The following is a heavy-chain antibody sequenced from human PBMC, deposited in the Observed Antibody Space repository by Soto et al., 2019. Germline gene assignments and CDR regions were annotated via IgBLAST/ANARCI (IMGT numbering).Heavy chain of an antibody. CDR3: VRQTIVRGVLSWFDP. CDR2: VYYNGNT. D-gene: IGHD3-10*01. J-gene: IGHJ5*02. V-gene: IGHV4-39*01. CDR1: GGSIRSGSNY. Sequence: QLQLQESGPRLVKPSETLSLICSVSGGSIRSGSNYWAWIRQPPGKGLDWIGTVYYNGNTYYNASLKSRVNISAATSKNQFSLKLSSVSAADTAVYYCVRQTIVRGVLSWFDPWGQGTLVTVSS.